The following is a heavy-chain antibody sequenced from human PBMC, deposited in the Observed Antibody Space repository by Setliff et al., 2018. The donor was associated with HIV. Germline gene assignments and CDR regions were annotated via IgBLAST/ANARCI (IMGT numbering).Heavy chain of an antibody. D-gene: IGHD6-6*01. V-gene: IGHV3-21*01. CDR1: GFTFSSFA. CDR3: ARDRSSSSAFDY. J-gene: IGHJ4*02. CDR2: ISSSSSYI. Sequence: KAGGSLRLSCAASGFTFSSFAMSWVRQAPGKGLEWVSSISSSSSYIYYADSVKGRFTISRDNAKNSLYLQMNSLRAEDTAVYYCARDRSSSSAFDYWGQGTLVTVSS.